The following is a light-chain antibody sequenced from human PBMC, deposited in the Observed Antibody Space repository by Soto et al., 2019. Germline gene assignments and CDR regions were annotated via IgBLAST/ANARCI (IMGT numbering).Light chain of an antibody. J-gene: IGLJ1*01. CDR3: SSDTSSSTYV. V-gene: IGLV2-14*01. CDR2: EVS. CDR1: SSDVGGYNY. Sequence: QSALTQPASVSGSPGQSITISCTGTSSDVGGYNYVSWYQQHPGKAPKLMIYEVSNRPSGVSNRFSGSKSGNTASLPISGLQAEDEADYYCSSDTSSSTYVFGTGTKVTVL.